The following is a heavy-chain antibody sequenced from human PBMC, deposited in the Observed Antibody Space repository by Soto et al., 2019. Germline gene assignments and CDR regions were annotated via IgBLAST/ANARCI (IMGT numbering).Heavy chain of an antibody. V-gene: IGHV4-59*08. CDR2: IYYSGST. CDR3: ARTKPRILSSYYYMDV. D-gene: IGHD2-15*01. CDR1: GGSISSYY. Sequence: QVQLQESGPGLVKPSETLSLTCTVSGGSISSYYWSWIRQPPGKGLEWIGFIYYSGSTNYNPSLKSRVTISVDTSTNQFSLRLRSVPAADTAVYCCARTKPRILSSYYYMDVWCKGTKVSGPS. J-gene: IGHJ6*03.